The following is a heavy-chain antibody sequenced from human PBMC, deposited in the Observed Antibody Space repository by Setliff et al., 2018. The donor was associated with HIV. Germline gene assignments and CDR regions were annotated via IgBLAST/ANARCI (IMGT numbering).Heavy chain of an antibody. CDR3: ARQPTDTSGYNNWFDS. CDR1: GYYFTTFW. D-gene: IGHD3-3*01. Sequence: GASLKTSCKGSGYYFTTFWIAWVRQTPGKGLEWMGFIYPGDSHTTYSPPFQGQVTISVDTSVSTAYPQWSSLKASDTAMYYCARQPTDTSGYNNWFDSWGQGTLVTVSS. J-gene: IGHJ5*01. V-gene: IGHV5-51*01. CDR2: IYPGDSHT.